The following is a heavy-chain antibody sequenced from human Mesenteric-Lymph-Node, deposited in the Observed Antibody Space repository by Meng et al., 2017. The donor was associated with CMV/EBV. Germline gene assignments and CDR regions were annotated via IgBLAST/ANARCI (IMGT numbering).Heavy chain of an antibody. CDR1: GGTFSSYT. CDR3: AGGIAAAGSRWFDP. J-gene: IGHJ5*02. CDR2: IIPILGIA. V-gene: IGHV1-69*02. D-gene: IGHD6-13*01. Sequence: QVQLVQSGAEVKKPGSSVKVSCKASGGTFSSYTISWVRQAPGQGLEWMGWIIPILGIANYAQKFQGRVTITADKSTSTAYMELSSLSSEDTAVYYCAGGIAAAGSRWFDPWGQGTLVTVSS.